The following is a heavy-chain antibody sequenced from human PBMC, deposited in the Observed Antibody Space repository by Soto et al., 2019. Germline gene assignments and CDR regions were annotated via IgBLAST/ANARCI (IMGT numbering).Heavy chain of an antibody. CDR2: ISVYNENK. CDR3: ATYYYGRLDV. CDR1: GHTFTNSG. V-gene: IGHV1-18*01. D-gene: IGHD3-10*01. J-gene: IGHJ6*02. Sequence: QVQLVQSGAEVKKPGASVKVSCKTSGHTFTNSGFSWVRQAPGQGCEWMGWISVYNENKNYTQTVQGRDTKTKDTSTNTDYMELRSLRSDDTAVYYCATYYYGRLDVWGQGTTVTVPS.